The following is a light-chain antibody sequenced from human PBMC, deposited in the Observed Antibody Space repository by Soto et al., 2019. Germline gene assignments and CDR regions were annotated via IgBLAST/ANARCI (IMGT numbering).Light chain of an antibody. CDR1: QSLLHITGYAY. CDR3: LHPLLT. Sequence: DIVMSQSPLSLPVPPEEPASISCRSSQSLLHITGYAYLDWCLQRPGQSPQFLIYLGSNRASGVPDSFSGTGPRTDFTLAISRVEAEDAGFYYCLHPLLTFGGGTKVEIK. CDR2: LGS. J-gene: IGKJ4*01. V-gene: IGKV2-28*01.